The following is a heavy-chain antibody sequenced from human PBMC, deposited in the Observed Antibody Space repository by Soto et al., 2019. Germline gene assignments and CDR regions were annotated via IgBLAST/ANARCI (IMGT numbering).Heavy chain of an antibody. J-gene: IGHJ3*02. CDR3: AKDSPYSASYKEDAFDI. V-gene: IGHV3-23*01. CDR1: GFTFSSYA. Sequence: EVQLLESGGGLVQPGGSLRLSCAASGFTFSSYAMSWVRQAPGTGLECVSAISGSGGSTYHADSVKGRFTISRDNSKNTLFLQMSSLRAEDTAVYYCAKDSPYSASYKEDAFDIWGQGTMVTVSS. CDR2: ISGSGGST. D-gene: IGHD1-26*01.